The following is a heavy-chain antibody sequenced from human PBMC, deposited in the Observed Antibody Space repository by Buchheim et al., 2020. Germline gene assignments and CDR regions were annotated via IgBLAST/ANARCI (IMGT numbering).Heavy chain of an antibody. CDR1: RFTFSSYS. J-gene: IGHJ4*02. Sequence: EVQLVESGGGLVQPGGSLRLSCAASRFTFSSYSMNWVRQAPGKGLEWVSYISSSSSTINYADSVKGRFTISRDNAKNSLYTQMNSLREEDTAVYYCAKDPIVVVPGKPKRGLDYWGQGTL. V-gene: IGHV3-48*02. CDR3: AKDPIVVVPGKPKRGLDY. D-gene: IGHD2-2*01. CDR2: ISSSSSTI.